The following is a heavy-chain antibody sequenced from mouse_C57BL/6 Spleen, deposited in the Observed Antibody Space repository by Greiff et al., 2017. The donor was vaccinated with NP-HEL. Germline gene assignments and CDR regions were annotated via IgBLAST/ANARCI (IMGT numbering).Heavy chain of an antibody. J-gene: IGHJ2*01. D-gene: IGHD1-1*01. Sequence: VKLMESGAELVRPGASVTLSCKASGYTFTDYEMHWVKQTPVHGLEWIGAIDPETGGTAYNQKFKGKAILTADKSSSTAYMELRSLTSEDSAVYYCTRGDYYGSSYGDYWGQGTTLTVSS. CDR3: TRGDYYGSSYGDY. CDR1: GYTFTDYE. CDR2: IDPETGGT. V-gene: IGHV1-15*01.